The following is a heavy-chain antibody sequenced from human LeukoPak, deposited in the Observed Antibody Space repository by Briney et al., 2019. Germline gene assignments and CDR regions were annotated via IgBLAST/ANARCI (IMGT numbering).Heavy chain of an antibody. Sequence: GGSLRLSCAASGFIFSSYWMSWVRQAPGKGLEWVAIIKQDGSEKYYVDSVKGRFTISRDNSKNTVHLQMNSLKTEDTAVYYCTRHGDKYYDSSGSNLSRDYWGQGTLVTVSS. D-gene: IGHD3-22*01. CDR3: TRHGDKYYDSSGSNLSRDY. CDR1: GFIFSSYW. CDR2: IKQDGSEK. J-gene: IGHJ4*02. V-gene: IGHV3-7*03.